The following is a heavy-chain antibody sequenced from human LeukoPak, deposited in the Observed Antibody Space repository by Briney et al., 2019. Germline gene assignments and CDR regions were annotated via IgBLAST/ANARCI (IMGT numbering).Heavy chain of an antibody. CDR3: TGGYRLGALSNL. CDR1: GFTLNNSG. V-gene: IGHV3-74*01. D-gene: IGHD1-26*01. Sequence: GGSLRPSCAVSGFTLNNSGAGSGRQAPGKGLVWVSRVNSDGSYINYADSVKGRFTISRDTAKNTLYPQMNSLRAEGRAVHYCTGGYRLGALSNLWGEGTLVTVSS. J-gene: IGHJ4*02. CDR2: VNSDGSYI.